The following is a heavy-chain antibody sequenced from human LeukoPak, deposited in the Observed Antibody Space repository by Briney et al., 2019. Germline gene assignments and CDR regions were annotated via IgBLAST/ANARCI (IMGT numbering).Heavy chain of an antibody. CDR2: ISANNGNT. V-gene: IGHV1-18*01. J-gene: IGHJ5*02. CDR3: ARDRGRAPFDP. CDR1: GYTFTNYG. Sequence: ASVKVSCKASGYTFTNYGFSWVRQAPGQGLEGMGWISANNGNTNYAQKLQDRVTMTTDTSTSTAYMELRSLRSDDTAVYYCARDRGRAPFDPWGQGTLVTVSS. D-gene: IGHD3-10*01.